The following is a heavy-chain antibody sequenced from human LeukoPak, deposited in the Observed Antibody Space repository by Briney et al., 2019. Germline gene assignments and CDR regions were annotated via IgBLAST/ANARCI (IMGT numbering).Heavy chain of an antibody. CDR1: GYSFTSYW. D-gene: IGHD3-10*01. V-gene: IGHV5-51*01. CDR2: NYPGDSDT. Sequence: GESLKISCKGSGYSFTSYWIGWVRQMPGKGLEWMRINYPGDSDTRYSPSFQGHVTISADKSISTAYLQWSSLKASDTAMYYCARQKDGSGSYSSFDYWGQGTLVTVSS. CDR3: ARQKDGSGSYSSFDY. J-gene: IGHJ4*02.